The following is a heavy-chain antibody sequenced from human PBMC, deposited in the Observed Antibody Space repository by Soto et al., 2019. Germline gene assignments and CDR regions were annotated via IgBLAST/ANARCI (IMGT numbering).Heavy chain of an antibody. Sequence: GGSLRLSCAASGFTFSGSAMHWVRQASGKGLEWVGRIRSKANSYAPANAAWVKGRVTISRDDSKTTAYLQMNSLKTEDTAVYYCTRQDDILTGYSYYYYGMDVWGQGTTVTVSS. CDR2: IRSKANSYAP. CDR1: GFTFSGSA. D-gene: IGHD3-9*01. J-gene: IGHJ6*02. V-gene: IGHV3-73*01. CDR3: TRQDDILTGYSYYYYGMDV.